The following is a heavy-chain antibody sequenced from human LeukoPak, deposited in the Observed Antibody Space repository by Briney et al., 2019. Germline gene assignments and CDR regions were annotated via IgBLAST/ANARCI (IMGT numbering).Heavy chain of an antibody. V-gene: IGHV4-61*01. CDR2: IYYSGSS. D-gene: IGHD3-3*01. Sequence: PSETLSLTCIVSGGLVSSGSFYWSWIRQPPGKGLEWIGYIYYSGSSNYNPSVKDRVTISVDTSKNQFSLKLSSVTAADTAVYYCAREVRYDFWSGYYEARRFDPWGQGTLVTVSS. CDR3: AREVRYDFWSGYYEARRFDP. J-gene: IGHJ5*02. CDR1: GGLVSSGSFY.